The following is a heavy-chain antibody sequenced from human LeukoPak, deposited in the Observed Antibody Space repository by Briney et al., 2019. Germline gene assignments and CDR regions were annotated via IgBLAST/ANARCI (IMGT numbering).Heavy chain of an antibody. D-gene: IGHD3-10*01. Sequence: PSQTLSLTCTVSGGSISSGSYYWGWIRQPPGKGLEWIGSIYYSGSTYYNPSLKSRVTISVDTSKNQFSLKLSSVTAADTAVYYCARDKGFKHETYYYGSGSDYWGQGTLVTVSS. CDR1: GGSISSGSYY. CDR3: ARDKGFKHETYYYGSGSDY. CDR2: IYYSGST. V-gene: IGHV4-39*07. J-gene: IGHJ4*02.